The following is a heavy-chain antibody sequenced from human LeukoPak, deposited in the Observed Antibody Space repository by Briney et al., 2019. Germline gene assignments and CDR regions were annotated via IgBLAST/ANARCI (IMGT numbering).Heavy chain of an antibody. CDR2: ISGSGGST. CDR1: GFTFSSYG. CDR3: AKDSEQLDGCFDY. V-gene: IGHV3-23*01. D-gene: IGHD6-13*01. Sequence: GGSLRLSCAASGFTFSSYGMNWVRQAPGKGLEWVSGISGSGGSTYYADSVKGRFTISRDNSKNTLYLQMNSLRAEDTAVYYCAKDSEQLDGCFDYWGQGTLVTVSS. J-gene: IGHJ4*02.